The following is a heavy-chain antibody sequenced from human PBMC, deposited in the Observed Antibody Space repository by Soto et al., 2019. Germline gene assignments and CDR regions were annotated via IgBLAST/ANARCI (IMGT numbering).Heavy chain of an antibody. CDR2: INHSGST. Sequence: SETLSLTCAVYGGSFSGYYWSWIRQPPGKGLEWIGEINHSGSTNYNPSLKSRDTISVDTSKNQFSLKLSTVTAADTAVYYFARAYGVAAVGSTGAGRYSVGDFYYMDVWGKGTTVTVSS. V-gene: IGHV4-34*01. CDR1: GGSFSGYY. CDR3: ARAYGVAAVGSTGAGRYSVGDFYYMDV. D-gene: IGHD6-13*01. J-gene: IGHJ6*03.